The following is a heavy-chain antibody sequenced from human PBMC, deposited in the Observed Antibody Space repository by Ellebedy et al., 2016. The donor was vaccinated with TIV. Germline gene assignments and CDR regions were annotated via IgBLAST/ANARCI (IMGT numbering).Heavy chain of an antibody. CDR3: AKDNRYYYYYGMDV. V-gene: IGHV3-23*01. J-gene: IGHJ6*02. CDR2: ISGSGGST. Sequence: GESLKISXAASGFTFSSYAMHWVRQAPGKGLEWVSAISGSGGSTYYADSVKGRFTISRDNSKNTLYLQMNSLRAEDTAVYYCAKDNRYYYYYGMDVWGQGTTVTVSS. CDR1: GFTFSSYA.